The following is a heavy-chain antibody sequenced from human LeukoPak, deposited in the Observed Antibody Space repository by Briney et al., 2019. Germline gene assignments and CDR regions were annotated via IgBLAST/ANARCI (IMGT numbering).Heavy chain of an antibody. D-gene: IGHD3-16*01. Sequence: PSETLSLTCTVSGGSISTYYWSWIRQPPGKGLESIGYIYYSGSTNYNPSLKSRVTISVDTSKNQFSLKLSSVTAADTAVYYCARLRLGFDYWGQGTLVTVSS. CDR1: GGSISTYY. CDR3: ARLRLGFDY. CDR2: IYYSGST. V-gene: IGHV4-59*08. J-gene: IGHJ4*02.